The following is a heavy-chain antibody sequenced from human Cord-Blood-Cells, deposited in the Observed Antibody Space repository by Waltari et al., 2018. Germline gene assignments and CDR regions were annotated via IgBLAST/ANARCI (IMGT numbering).Heavy chain of an antibody. CDR1: GFTFSHFW. V-gene: IGHV3-74*01. J-gene: IGHJ4*02. CDR3: ARDWVEYSSSFDY. Sequence: EVQLVESGGGLVQPGGSLSLSCAAFGFTFSHFWMHWVRQAPGNGLVWVSRINSDGSSPSYVDSVKGRFTIPRDNAKNTLYLQMNSLRAEDTAVYYCARDWVEYSSSFDYWGQGTLVTVSS. D-gene: IGHD6-6*01. CDR2: INSDGSSP.